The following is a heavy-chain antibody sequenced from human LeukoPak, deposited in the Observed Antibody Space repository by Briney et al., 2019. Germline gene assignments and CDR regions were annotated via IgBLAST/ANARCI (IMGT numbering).Heavy chain of an antibody. CDR3: ARVRGGSRGSGSYYYYYMDV. CDR2: IYYSGST. V-gene: IGHV4-39*07. D-gene: IGHD3-10*01. Sequence: TSETLSLTCTVSGGSISSSSYYWGWIRQPPGEGLEWIGSIYYSGSTYYNPSLKSRVTISVDTSKNQFSLKLSSVTAADTAVYYCARVRGGSRGSGSYYYYYMDVWGKGNMVTISS. J-gene: IGHJ6*03. CDR1: GGSISSSSYY.